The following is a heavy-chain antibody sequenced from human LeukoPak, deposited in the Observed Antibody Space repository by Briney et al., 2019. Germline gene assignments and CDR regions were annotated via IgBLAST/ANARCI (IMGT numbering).Heavy chain of an antibody. Sequence: PGGSLRLSCAASGFTVSSNYMSWIRQAPGKGLEWVSVIYSGGSTYYADSVKGRFTISRDNSKNTLYLQMNSLRAEDTAVYYCARAFGAAAWGAWGQGTLVTVSS. J-gene: IGHJ5*02. CDR3: ARAFGAAAWGA. V-gene: IGHV3-53*01. CDR1: GFTVSSNY. D-gene: IGHD6-13*01. CDR2: IYSGGST.